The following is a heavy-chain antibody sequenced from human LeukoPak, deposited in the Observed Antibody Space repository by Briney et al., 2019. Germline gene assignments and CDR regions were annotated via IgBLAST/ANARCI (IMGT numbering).Heavy chain of an antibody. CDR2: IIPIFGTA. J-gene: IGHJ4*02. D-gene: IGHD3-22*01. Sequence: GASVKVSCKASGGTFSSYAISWVRQAPGQGLEWMGRIIPIFGTANYAQKFQGRVTITTDESTSTAHMELSSLRSEDTAIYYCARGYDSSGYYWVYWGQGTLVTVSS. V-gene: IGHV1-69*05. CDR1: GGTFSSYA. CDR3: ARGYDSSGYYWVY.